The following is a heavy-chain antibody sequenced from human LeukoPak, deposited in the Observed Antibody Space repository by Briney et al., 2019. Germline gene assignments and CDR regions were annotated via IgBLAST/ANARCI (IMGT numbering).Heavy chain of an antibody. CDR3: TTVDIVVVPAAPSYYYYGMDV. V-gene: IGHV3-23*01. CDR2: ISGSGGST. CDR1: GFTFSSYA. Sequence: GGSLRLSCAASGFTFSSYAMSWVRQAPGKGLEWVSAISGSGGSTYYADSVKGRFTTSRDNSKNTLYLQMNSLKTEDTAVYYCTTVDIVVVPAAPSYYYYGMDVWGKGTTVTVSS. J-gene: IGHJ6*04. D-gene: IGHD2-2*03.